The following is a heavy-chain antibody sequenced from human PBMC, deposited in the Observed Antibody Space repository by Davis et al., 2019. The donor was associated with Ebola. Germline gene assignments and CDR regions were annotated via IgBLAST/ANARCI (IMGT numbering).Heavy chain of an antibody. CDR3: ARDRDTMVRGVILELNWFDP. V-gene: IGHV3-66*02. D-gene: IGHD3-10*01. CDR2: IYSGGST. Sequence: GGSLRLSCAASGFTVSSNYMSWVRQAPGKGLEWVSVIYSGGSTYYADSVKGRFTISRDNSKNTLYLQMNSLRAEDTAVYYCARDRDTMVRGVILELNWFDPWGQGTLVTVSS. J-gene: IGHJ5*02. CDR1: GFTVSSNY.